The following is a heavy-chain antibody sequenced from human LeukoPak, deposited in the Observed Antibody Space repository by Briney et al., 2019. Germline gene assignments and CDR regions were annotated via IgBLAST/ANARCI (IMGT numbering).Heavy chain of an antibody. D-gene: IGHD3-3*01. J-gene: IGHJ4*02. Sequence: SQTLSLTCTVSGGSISSGDYYWSWIRQPPGKGLEWIVRIYTSGSTNYNPSLKSRVTMSVDTSKNQFSLKLSSVTAADTAVYYCARESPYDFWSGLDYWGQGTLVTVSS. CDR2: IYTSGST. CDR1: GGSISSGDYY. V-gene: IGHV4-61*02. CDR3: ARESPYDFWSGLDY.